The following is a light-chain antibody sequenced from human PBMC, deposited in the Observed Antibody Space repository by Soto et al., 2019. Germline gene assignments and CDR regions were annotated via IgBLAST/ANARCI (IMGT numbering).Light chain of an antibody. Sequence: DIVMTQSPDSLAVSLGERATINCKSSQSLLSRADNNNYLAWFHKKPGQPPKLLIYWASTRESGVPDRFSGSGSGIDFTLTISSLQAEDVAVYYCQQYYGSPITFGQGTRLEIK. J-gene: IGKJ5*01. CDR2: WAS. CDR3: QQYYGSPIT. CDR1: QSLLSRADNNNY. V-gene: IGKV4-1*01.